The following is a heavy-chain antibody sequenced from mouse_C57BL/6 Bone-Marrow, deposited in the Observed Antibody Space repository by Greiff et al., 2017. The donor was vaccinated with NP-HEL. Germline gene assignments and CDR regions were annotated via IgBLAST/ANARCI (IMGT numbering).Heavy chain of an antibody. J-gene: IGHJ3*01. CDR2: INPNNGGT. CDR3: ARIDYGAWFAY. D-gene: IGHD2-4*01. V-gene: IGHV1-22*01. CDR1: GESGGEGR. Sequence: EVQLQQSGPELVKPGGEVKRWGKGEGESGGEGRERGGRRSHGKSLEWIGYINPNNGGTSYNQKFKGKATLTVNKSSSTAYMELRSLTSEDSAVYYCARIDYGAWFAYWGQGTLVTVSA.